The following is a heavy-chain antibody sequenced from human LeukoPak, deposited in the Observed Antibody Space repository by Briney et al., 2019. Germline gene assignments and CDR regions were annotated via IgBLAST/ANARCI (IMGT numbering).Heavy chain of an antibody. CDR3: ARVDSGSYTGDAFDI. Sequence: GASVKVSCKASGYIFTSYDINWVRQATGQGLEWMGWMNPNSGNTGYAQKFQGRVTITRNTSISTAYMELSSLRSEDTAVYYCARVDSGSYTGDAFDIWGQGTMVTVSS. D-gene: IGHD1-26*01. V-gene: IGHV1-8*03. CDR2: MNPNSGNT. J-gene: IGHJ3*02. CDR1: GYIFTSYD.